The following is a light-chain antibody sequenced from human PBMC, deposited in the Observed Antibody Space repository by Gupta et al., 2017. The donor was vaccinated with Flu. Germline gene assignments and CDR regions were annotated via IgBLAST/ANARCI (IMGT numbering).Light chain of an antibody. CDR1: QRVLYSSNSKNY. V-gene: IGKV4-1*01. CDR2: CAS. J-gene: IGKJ1*01. CDR3: QQYYSAPPWT. Sequence: LGTMATINCKSSQRVLYSSNSKNYLAWYQQKPRRHSKLLINCASTRESGVPDRFSGSGSGTAFTLPISSLQAEDVAVDYCQQYYSAPPWTFGQGTKVEIK.